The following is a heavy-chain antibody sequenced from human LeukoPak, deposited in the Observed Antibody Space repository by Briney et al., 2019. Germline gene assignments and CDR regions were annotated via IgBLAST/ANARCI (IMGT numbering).Heavy chain of an antibody. CDR1: GGTFSISA. CDR3: ARGGVAELPNYFDY. Sequence: SVKVSCKASGGTFSISAISWVRQAPGQGLEWMGGIIPIFGTANYAQKFQGRVTITADESTSTAYMELSSLRSEDTAVYYCARGGVAELPNYFDYWGQGTLVTVSS. V-gene: IGHV1-69*13. D-gene: IGHD3-10*01. J-gene: IGHJ4*02. CDR2: IIPIFGTA.